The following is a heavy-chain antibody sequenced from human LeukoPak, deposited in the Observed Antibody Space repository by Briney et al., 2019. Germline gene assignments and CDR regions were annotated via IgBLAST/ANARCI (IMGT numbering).Heavy chain of an antibody. CDR3: ARERCSSTTCYFDY. CDR1: GDSISGYY. V-gene: IGHV4-59*01. Sequence: SETLSLTCTVSGDSISGYYWSWIRQPPGKGLEWIAFIYHTGSTNYNPSLKSRVTISVDTSRNQFSLNLSSVTAADTAVYYCARERCSSTTCYFDYWGQGTLVTVSS. D-gene: IGHD2-2*01. CDR2: IYHTGST. J-gene: IGHJ4*02.